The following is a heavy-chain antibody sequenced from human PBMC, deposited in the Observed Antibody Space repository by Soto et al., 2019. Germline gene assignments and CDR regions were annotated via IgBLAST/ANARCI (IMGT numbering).Heavy chain of an antibody. CDR2: IYYSGST. CDR3: ARDRMGASYFDY. V-gene: IGHV4-59*01. CDR1: CCSINSYY. D-gene: IGHD1-26*01. J-gene: IGHJ4*02. Sequence: ASETLSLPCTLFCCSINSYYCGCIREPTGKGLEWIAYIYYSGSTNYNPSLKSRVTILVDTSKNQFSLKLSSVTAADTAVYYCARDRMGASYFDYWGQGALVTV.